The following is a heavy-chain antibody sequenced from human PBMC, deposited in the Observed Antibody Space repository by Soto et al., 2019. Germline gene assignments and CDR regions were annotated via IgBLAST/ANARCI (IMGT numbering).Heavy chain of an antibody. D-gene: IGHD2-2*01. CDR1: SGSISSSSSS. V-gene: IGHV4-39*01. Sequence: SETLSLTCTVSSGSISSSSSSWGWIRQPPGKGLEWLGIISYSGSTYCSPSLKSRVTISVDASKNLFSLKLSSVTAADTAVYYCARTYVTDVVVVPASKDYVDVWGKGTTVTVSS. CDR3: ARTYVTDVVVVPASKDYVDV. J-gene: IGHJ6*03. CDR2: ISYSGST.